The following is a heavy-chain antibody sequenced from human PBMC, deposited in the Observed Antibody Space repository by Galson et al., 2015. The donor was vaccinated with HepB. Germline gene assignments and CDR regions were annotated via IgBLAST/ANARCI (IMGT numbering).Heavy chain of an antibody. CDR2: INQRGNT. Sequence: ETLSLTCAVSGGSFGGYYWSWIRQPPGKGLEGIGEINQRGNTNYNPSLKSRVTVSQDTSKNEFSLKLSSVTAADTAVYYCARGGYSYGSKEAFDIWGQGTMVTVSS. CDR1: GGSFGGYY. CDR3: ARGGYSYGSKEAFDI. D-gene: IGHD5-18*01. V-gene: IGHV4-34*01. J-gene: IGHJ3*02.